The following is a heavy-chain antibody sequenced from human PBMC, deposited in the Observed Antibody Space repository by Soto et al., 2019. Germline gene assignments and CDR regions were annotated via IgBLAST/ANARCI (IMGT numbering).Heavy chain of an antibody. V-gene: IGHV4-59*01. CDR3: ARESASDIFFGYDPTPNAFYI. J-gene: IGHJ3*02. CDR1: GGSISSYY. Sequence: PSETLSLTCTVSGGSISSYYWSWIRQPPGKGLEWIGYIYYSGSTNYNPSLKSRVTISVDTSKNQFSLKLSSVTAADTAVYYCARESASDIFFGYDPTPNAFYICAQRKTVPVS. D-gene: IGHD3-9*01. CDR2: IYYSGST.